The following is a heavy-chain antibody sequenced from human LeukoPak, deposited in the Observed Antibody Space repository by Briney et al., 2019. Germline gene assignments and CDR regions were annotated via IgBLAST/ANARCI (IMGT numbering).Heavy chain of an antibody. CDR1: GFTFSSYS. CDR2: ISSSSSYI. D-gene: IGHD5/OR15-5a*01. CDR3: ARDGGWLYEEYYFDW. V-gene: IGHV3-21*01. J-gene: IGHJ4*02. Sequence: GGSLRLSCAASGFTFSSYSMNWVRQAPGKGLEWVSSISSSSSYIYYADSVKGRFTISRDNAKNSLYLQMNSLRAEDTAVYYCARDGGWLYEEYYFDWWGQGTLVTVSS.